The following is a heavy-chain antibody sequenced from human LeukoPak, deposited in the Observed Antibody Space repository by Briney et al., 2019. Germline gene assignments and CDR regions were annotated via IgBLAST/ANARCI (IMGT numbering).Heavy chain of an antibody. CDR3: AKDTFWSGYSSPIDY. J-gene: IGHJ4*02. Sequence: PGGSLRLSCAASGFTFSSYAMSWVRQAPGKGLEWVSAISGSGGSTYYADSVKGRFTISRDNSKNTLYLQMNSLRAEDTAVYYRAKDTFWSGYSSPIDYWGQGTLVTVSS. CDR2: ISGSGGST. D-gene: IGHD3-3*01. CDR1: GFTFSSYA. V-gene: IGHV3-23*01.